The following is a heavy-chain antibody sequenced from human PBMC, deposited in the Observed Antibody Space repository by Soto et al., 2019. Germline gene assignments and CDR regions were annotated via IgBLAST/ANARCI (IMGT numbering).Heavy chain of an antibody. CDR3: ARAARAFDS. CDR1: GFTFSSYC. CDR2: ISYDGSNK. J-gene: IGHJ4*02. D-gene: IGHD6-25*01. V-gene: IGHV3-30*03. Sequence: GGSLRLSCAASGFTFSSYCMHWVRQAPGKGLEWVAVISYDGSNKYYADSVKGRFTISRDNSKNTLYLQMNSPRAEDTAVYYCARAARAFDSCAQGTLVAVSS.